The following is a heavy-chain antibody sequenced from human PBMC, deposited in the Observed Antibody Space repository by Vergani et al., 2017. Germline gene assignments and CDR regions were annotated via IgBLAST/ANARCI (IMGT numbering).Heavy chain of an antibody. CDR2: ISAYNGHT. Sequence: QVQLVQSGAEVKKPGAPVKVSCKAPGYTFTNYGNSWVRQAPGQGLEWMGWISAYNGHTKFAQKLQGRVTMTTDRSTSTAYMELRSLRSEDTAVYYCVWSSKAGKYYYDGRDVWGQGTTVTVSS. D-gene: IGHD6-6*01. CDR1: GYTFTNYG. J-gene: IGHJ6*02. V-gene: IGHV1-18*04. CDR3: VWSSKAGKYYYDGRDV.